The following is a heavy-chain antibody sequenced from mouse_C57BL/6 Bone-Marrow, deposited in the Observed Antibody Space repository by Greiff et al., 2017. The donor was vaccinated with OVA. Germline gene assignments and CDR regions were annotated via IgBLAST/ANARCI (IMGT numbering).Heavy chain of an antibody. CDR1: GFTFSSYA. CDR2: ISDGGSYT. V-gene: IGHV5-4*01. Sequence: EVHLVESGGGLVKPGGSLKLSCAASGFTFSSYAMSWVRQTPEKRLEWVATISDGGSYTYYPDNVKGRFTISRDNAKNNLYLQMSHLKSEDTAMYYCARDNWPPFDYWGQGTTLTVSS. D-gene: IGHD4-1*01. J-gene: IGHJ2*01. CDR3: ARDNWPPFDY.